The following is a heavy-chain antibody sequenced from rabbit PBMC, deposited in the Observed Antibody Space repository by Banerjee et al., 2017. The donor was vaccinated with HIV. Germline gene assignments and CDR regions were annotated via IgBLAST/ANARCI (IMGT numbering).Heavy chain of an antibody. Sequence: QSLEESGGDLVKPGASLTLTCTASGFSFSSSYYMCWVRQAPGKGLEWIACIYAGSSGSTYYASWAKGRFTISKTSSTTVTLQMTSLTAADTATYFCARDQDDDYGDYTRLDLWGPGTLVTVS. V-gene: IGHV1S40*01. CDR1: GFSFSSSYY. J-gene: IGHJ3*01. D-gene: IGHD2-1*01. CDR3: ARDQDDDYGDYTRLDL. CDR2: IYAGSSGST.